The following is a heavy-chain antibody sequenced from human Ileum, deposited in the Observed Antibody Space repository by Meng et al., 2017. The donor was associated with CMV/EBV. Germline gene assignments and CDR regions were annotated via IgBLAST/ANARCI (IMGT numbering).Heavy chain of an antibody. CDR3: ARVVFEAGLWRRVY. V-gene: IGHV3-53*05. J-gene: IGHJ4*02. D-gene: IGHD3-16*01. CDR1: GFSVNTNY. CDR2: LHAAGDT. Sequence: GESLKISCAASGFSVNTNYMGWVRQAPGKGLEWVSLLHAAGDTYYADSVKGRFTISRDNSKNMLYLQMNNLRVEDTAVYYCARVVFEAGLWRRVYWGQGTLVTVSS.